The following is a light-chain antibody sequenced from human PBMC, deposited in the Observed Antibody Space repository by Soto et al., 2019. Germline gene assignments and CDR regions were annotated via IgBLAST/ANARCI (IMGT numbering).Light chain of an antibody. CDR3: QTWDTAIQGV. CDR2: LNSDGSH. Sequence: QSVLTQSPSASASLGASVKLTCTLSSGHTSYAIAWHQQQPEKGPRYLMKLNSDGSHSKGDGIPDRFSGSSSGAERYLTISSLRSEDEADYYCQTWDTAIQGVFGGGTKLTVL. J-gene: IGLJ3*02. CDR1: SGHTSYA. V-gene: IGLV4-69*01.